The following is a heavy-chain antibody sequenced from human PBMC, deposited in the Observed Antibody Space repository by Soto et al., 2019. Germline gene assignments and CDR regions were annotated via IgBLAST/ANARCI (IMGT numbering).Heavy chain of an antibody. CDR1: GGSISSGDYY. CDR3: ARDLHRGGYYGMDV. V-gene: IGHV4-30-4*01. D-gene: IGHD2-15*01. J-gene: IGHJ6*02. Sequence: SETLSLTCTVSGGSISSGDYYWSWIRQPPGKGLEWIGYIYYSGSTYYNPSLKSRVTISVDTSRNQFSLKLSSVTAADTAVYYCARDLHRGGYYGMDVWGQGTTVTVSS. CDR2: IYYSGST.